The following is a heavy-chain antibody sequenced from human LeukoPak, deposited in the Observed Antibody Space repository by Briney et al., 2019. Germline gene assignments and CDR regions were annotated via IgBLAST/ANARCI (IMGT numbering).Heavy chain of an antibody. D-gene: IGHD1-1*01. CDR2: MSPNSGDT. CDR3: AREVLSRLERGYFDY. J-gene: IGHJ4*02. Sequence: ASVKVSCKASGYTFTSYDFNWVRQATGQRPEWMGWMSPNSGDTGYAQKFQDRVTMTRNTSISTAYMELSSLRSDDTAVYYCAREVLSRLERGYFDYWGQGTLVTVSS. CDR1: GYTFTSYD. V-gene: IGHV1-8*01.